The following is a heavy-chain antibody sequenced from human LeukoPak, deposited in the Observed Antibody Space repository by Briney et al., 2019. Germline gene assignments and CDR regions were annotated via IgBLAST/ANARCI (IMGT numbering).Heavy chain of an antibody. CDR1: GFTFDDYG. Sequence: GGSLRLSCAASGFTFDDYGMSWVRQAPGKGLEWVSGISWNSGSIGYADSVKGRFTISRDNAKNSLYLQMNSLRAEDTALYYCAKDLAGYYDSSGYYGGAFDIWGQGTMVTVSS. D-gene: IGHD3-22*01. J-gene: IGHJ3*02. CDR2: ISWNSGSI. V-gene: IGHV3-9*01. CDR3: AKDLAGYYDSSGYYGGAFDI.